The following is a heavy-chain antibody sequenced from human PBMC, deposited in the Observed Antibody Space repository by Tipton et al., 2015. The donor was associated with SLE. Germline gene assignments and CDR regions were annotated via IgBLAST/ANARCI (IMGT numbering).Heavy chain of an antibody. V-gene: IGHV4-59*12. CDR1: GGSISSYY. Sequence: LRLSCTVSGGSISSYYWSWIRQPPGKGLEWIGYIYYSGSTNYNPSLKSRVTISVDTSKNQFSLKLSSLTAADTAVYYCAGDVPSLLTGDRWEAFDIWAQG. D-gene: IGHD3-9*01. CDR3: AGDVPSLLTGDRWEAFDI. J-gene: IGHJ3*02. CDR2: IYYSGST.